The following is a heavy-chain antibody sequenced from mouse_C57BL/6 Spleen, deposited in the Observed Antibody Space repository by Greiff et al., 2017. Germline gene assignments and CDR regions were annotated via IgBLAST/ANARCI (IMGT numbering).Heavy chain of an antibody. Sequence: QVHVKQSGAELVRPGTSVKMSCKASGYTFTNYWIGWAKQRPGHGLEWIGDIYPGGGYTNYNEKFKGKATLTADKSSSTAYMQFSSLTAEDSAIYYCASRGTGTGYFGYWGQGTTLTVSS. CDR3: ASRGTGTGYFGY. J-gene: IGHJ2*01. CDR1: GYTFTNYW. V-gene: IGHV1-63*01. CDR2: IYPGGGYT. D-gene: IGHD4-1*01.